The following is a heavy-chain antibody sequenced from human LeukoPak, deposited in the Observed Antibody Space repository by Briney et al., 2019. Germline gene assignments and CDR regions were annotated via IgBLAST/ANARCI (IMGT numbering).Heavy chain of an antibody. Sequence: SETLSLTCAVSGYSISSGYYWGWIRQPPGKGLEWIGSIYHSGSTYYNPSLKSRVTISVDTSKNQFSLKLSSVTATDTAVYYCARLSGTTGPWGQGTLVTVSP. CDR2: IYHSGST. CDR1: GYSISSGYY. CDR3: ARLSGTTGP. J-gene: IGHJ5*02. D-gene: IGHD4-17*01. V-gene: IGHV4-38-2*01.